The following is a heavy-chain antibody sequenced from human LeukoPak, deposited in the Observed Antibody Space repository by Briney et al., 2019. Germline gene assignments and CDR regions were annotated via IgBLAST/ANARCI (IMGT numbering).Heavy chain of an antibody. D-gene: IGHD2-2*01. CDR2: ISVYTGNT. V-gene: IGHV1-18*01. J-gene: IGHJ3*02. CDR1: GYTFTSYG. Sequence: GASVKVSCKASGYTFTSYGISWVRQAPGQGLEWMGWISVYTGNTNYAQKLQGRVTMTTDTSTSTAYTELRSLRSDDTAVYYCARDDIVVVPAALSVAFDIWGQGTMVTVSS. CDR3: ARDDIVVVPAALSVAFDI.